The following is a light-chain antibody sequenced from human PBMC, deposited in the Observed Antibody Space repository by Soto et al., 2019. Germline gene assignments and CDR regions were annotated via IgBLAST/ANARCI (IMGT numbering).Light chain of an antibody. J-gene: IGLJ1*01. CDR3: SSYAGSNTDYG. V-gene: IGLV2-8*01. CDR2: EVS. CDR1: SSDVGGYKY. Sequence: QSVLTQPPSASGSPGQSVTISCTGTSSDVGGYKYVSWYQQHPGKVPKLMIYEVSKRPSGVPDRFSGSKSGNTASLTVSGLQAEDEADYYCSSYAGSNTDYGFGTGTKVTVL.